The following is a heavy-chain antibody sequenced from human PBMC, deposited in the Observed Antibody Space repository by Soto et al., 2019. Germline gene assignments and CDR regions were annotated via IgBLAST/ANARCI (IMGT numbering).Heavy chain of an antibody. Sequence: PGGSLRLSCAASGFTFSSYAMHWVRQAPGKGLEWVAVISYDGSNKYYADSVKGRFTISRDNSKNTLYLQMNSLRAEDTAVYYCARGRIAADNWGQGTLVTVSS. CDR1: GFTFSSYA. J-gene: IGHJ4*02. CDR3: ARGRIAADN. V-gene: IGHV3-30-3*01. D-gene: IGHD6-13*01. CDR2: ISYDGSNK.